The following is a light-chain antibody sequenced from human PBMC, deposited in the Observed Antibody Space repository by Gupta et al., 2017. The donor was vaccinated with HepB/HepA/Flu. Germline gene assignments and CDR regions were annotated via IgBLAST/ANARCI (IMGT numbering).Light chain of an antibody. CDR2: DVS. J-gene: IGLJ2*01. V-gene: IGLV2-11*01. Sequence: SALTQPRSVSGSPGQSVPISCTGTISDVGGYNYVSWYQQHPGKAPKLMIYDVSKRPSGVPDRFSGSKSGNTASLTISGLQAEDEADYYCCSYAGSYTYVVFGGGTKLTVL. CDR3: CSYAGSYTYVV. CDR1: ISDVGGYNY.